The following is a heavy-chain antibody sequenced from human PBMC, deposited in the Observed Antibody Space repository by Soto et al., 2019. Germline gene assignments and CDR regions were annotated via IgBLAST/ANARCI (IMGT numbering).Heavy chain of an antibody. V-gene: IGHV3-30-3*01. CDR3: ARDAATGGGDRGMDV. CDR1: GFTFSSYA. Sequence: GGSMRLSCAASGFTFSSYAMHWVRQAPGKGLEWVAVISYDGSNKYYADSVKGRFTISRDNSKNTLYLQMNSLRAEDTAVYYCARDAATGGGDRGMDVWGQGTTVT. D-gene: IGHD2-21*02. J-gene: IGHJ6*02. CDR2: ISYDGSNK.